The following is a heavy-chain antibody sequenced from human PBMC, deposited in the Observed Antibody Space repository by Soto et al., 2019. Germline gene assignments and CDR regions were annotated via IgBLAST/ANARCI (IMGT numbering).Heavy chain of an antibody. CDR3: WPLYFDY. CDR2: IKSKTDGETT. V-gene: IGHV3-15*01. CDR1: GFTFSDAW. J-gene: IGHJ4*02. Sequence: GGSLRLSCAACGFTFSDAWMSWVRQAPGKGLEWVGRIKSKTDGETTEYAAPVKGRFTISRDDSRSTLYLQMDSLKIEDTAVYYCWPLYFDYWGQGTLVTVSS.